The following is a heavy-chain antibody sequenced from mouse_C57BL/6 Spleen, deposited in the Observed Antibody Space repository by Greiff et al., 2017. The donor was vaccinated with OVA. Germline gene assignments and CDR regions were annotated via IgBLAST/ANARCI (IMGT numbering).Heavy chain of an antibody. V-gene: IGHV1-54*01. Sequence: QVQLKQSGAELVRPGTSVKVSCKASGYAFTNYLIEWVKQRPGQGLEWIGVINPGSGGTNYNEKFKGKATLTADKSSSTAYMQLSSLTSEDSAVYFCARYGPGYFDVWGTGTTVTVSS. D-gene: IGHD1-1*02. J-gene: IGHJ1*03. CDR3: ARYGPGYFDV. CDR1: GYAFTNYL. CDR2: INPGSGGT.